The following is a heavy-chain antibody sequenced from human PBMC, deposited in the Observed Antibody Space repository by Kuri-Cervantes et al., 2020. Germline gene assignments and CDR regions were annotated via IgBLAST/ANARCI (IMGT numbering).Heavy chain of an antibody. CDR3: ARDQGTSPYDY. J-gene: IGHJ4*02. CDR1: GFTFSSYW. D-gene: IGHD2-2*01. CDR2: IKQDGSEM. V-gene: IGHV3-7*01. Sequence: GESLKISCVASGFTFSSYWMNWVRQAPGKGLEWVANIKQDGSEMYYVDSVKGRFTISRDNAKNSLYLQMNNLRAEDTAIYYCARDQGTSPYDYWGQGTLVTVSS.